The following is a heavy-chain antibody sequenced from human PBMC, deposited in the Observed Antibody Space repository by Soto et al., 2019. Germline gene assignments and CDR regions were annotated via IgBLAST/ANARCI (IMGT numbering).Heavy chain of an antibody. D-gene: IGHD3-10*01. CDR3: ARENNVLPGGYFDY. CDR1: GGSISSGGFS. V-gene: IGHV4-30-2*01. CDR2: IYHSGST. Sequence: SETLPLTYVVSGGSISSGGFSWSWIRQPPGKGLEWIAYIYHSGSTYYNPSLKSRVTISVDRSKNQFSLKPSSVTAADTAVYYCARENNVLPGGYFDYWGQGTLVTVSS. J-gene: IGHJ4*02.